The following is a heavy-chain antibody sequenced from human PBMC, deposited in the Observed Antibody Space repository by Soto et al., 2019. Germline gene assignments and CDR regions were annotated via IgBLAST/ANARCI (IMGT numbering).Heavy chain of an antibody. CDR3: ARDRGGIAAAGGHFDY. CDR2: IYYSGST. D-gene: IGHD6-13*01. Sequence: LCGGSISSGGYYWSWIRQHPGKGLEWIGYIYYSGSTYYNPSLKSRVTISVDTSKNQFSLKLSSVTAADTAVYYCARDRGGIAAAGGHFDYWGQGTLVTVSS. CDR1: GGSISSGGYY. V-gene: IGHV4-31*02. J-gene: IGHJ4*02.